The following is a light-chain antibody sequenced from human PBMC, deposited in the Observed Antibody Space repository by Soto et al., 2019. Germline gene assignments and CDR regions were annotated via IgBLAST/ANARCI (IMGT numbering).Light chain of an antibody. Sequence: IVLTQSPGTLSLSPGERATLSCKSSQRVSRSNIGWYQQKPGHAPSLLIYGASKRTTGVADRFSGSGSDTEVTLIISRLEPEDFAVYYCHHYGSTLLPFGGGTKVEIK. V-gene: IGKV3-20*01. CDR3: HHYGSTLLP. CDR1: QRVSRSN. CDR2: GAS. J-gene: IGKJ4*01.